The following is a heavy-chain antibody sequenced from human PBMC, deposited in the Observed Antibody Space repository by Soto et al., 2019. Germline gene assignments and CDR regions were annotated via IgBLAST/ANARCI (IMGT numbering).Heavy chain of an antibody. V-gene: IGHV4-34*01. J-gene: IGHJ6*02. D-gene: IGHD2-2*03. CDR3: ARLNGYCVSTNCHGYYGMDV. Sequence: PSETLSLTCAVYGGSFSGDYWSWIRQPPGKGLEWIGEINHSGITNYNPSLLSRVTISVDTSKNEFSLRLSSVTAADTAVYYCARLNGYCVSTNCHGYYGMDVWGQGTTVTVSS. CDR2: INHSGIT. CDR1: GGSFSGDY.